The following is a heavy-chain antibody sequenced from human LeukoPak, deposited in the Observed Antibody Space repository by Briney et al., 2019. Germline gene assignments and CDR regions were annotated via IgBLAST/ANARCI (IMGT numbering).Heavy chain of an antibody. CDR2: IYHSGST. CDR1: GYSISSGYY. V-gene: IGHV4-38-2*02. CDR3: ARGSSVSSWLDC. Sequence: SETLSLTCTVSGYSISSGYYWGWTRQPPGKGLEWIGSIYHSGSTYYNPSLKSRVTISVDTSKNQFSLKLSSVTAADTAVYYCARGSSVSSWLDCWGQGTLVTVSS. D-gene: IGHD6-13*01. J-gene: IGHJ4*02.